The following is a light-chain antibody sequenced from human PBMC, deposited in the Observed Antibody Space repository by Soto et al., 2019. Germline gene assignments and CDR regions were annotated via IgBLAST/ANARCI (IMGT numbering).Light chain of an antibody. CDR2: GAS. J-gene: IGKJ3*01. CDR1: QSVSGS. CDR3: QQYKSWAMFT. Sequence: EIVMTQSPATLSVSPGERATLSCRASQSVSGSLAWYQQKPGQAPRLLIYGASTRATDIPARSSGSGSGTEFTLTISSLQSEDFAVYYCQQYKSWAMFTFGPGTKVEIK. V-gene: IGKV3-15*01.